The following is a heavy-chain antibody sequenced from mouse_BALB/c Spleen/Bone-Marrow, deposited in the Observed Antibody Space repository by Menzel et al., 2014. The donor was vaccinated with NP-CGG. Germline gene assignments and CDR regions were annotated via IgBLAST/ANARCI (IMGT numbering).Heavy chain of an antibody. V-gene: IGHV2-2*02. J-gene: IGHJ4*01. D-gene: IGHD1-1*01. CDR3: AGNVYYYGSSPMDY. Sequence: VKLVESGPGLVQPSQSLSITCTVSGVSLTSYAVHWVRQSPGKGLEWLGVIWSGGSTDYNAAFISRLSISKDNSKSQVFFKMNSLQANDTAIYYCAGNVYYYGSSPMDYWGQGTSVTVSS. CDR1: GVSLTSYA. CDR2: IWSGGST.